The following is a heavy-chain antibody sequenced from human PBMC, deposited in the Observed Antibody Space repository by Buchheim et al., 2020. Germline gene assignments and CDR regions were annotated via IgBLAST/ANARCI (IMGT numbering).Heavy chain of an antibody. Sequence: EVQLVESGGGLVQPGQSLRLSCEAPGIAFRGYSMNWVRQAPGRGLEWLSHITSDSATIYYADSVKGRFTVSRDNAKNSVFLGMNSLRDEDTGVYFCARSFSYWSGNWFDTWGQGT. CDR2: ITSDSATI. D-gene: IGHD1-26*01. V-gene: IGHV3-48*02. J-gene: IGHJ5*02. CDR1: GIAFRGYS. CDR3: ARSFSYWSGNWFDT.